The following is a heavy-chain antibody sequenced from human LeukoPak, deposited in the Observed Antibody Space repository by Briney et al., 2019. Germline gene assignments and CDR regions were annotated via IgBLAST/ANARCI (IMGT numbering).Heavy chain of an antibody. CDR3: AREAYPGSSWLRGLYYFDY. CDR2: INPNSGGT. V-gene: IGHV1-2*02. CDR1: GYAFTGYY. J-gene: IGHJ4*02. Sequence: GASVKVSCKASGYAFTGYYMHWVRQAPGQGLEWMGWINPNSGGTNYAQKFQGRVTMTGDTSISTAYMELSRLRSDDTAVYYCAREAYPGSSWLRGLYYFDYWGQGTLVTVSS. D-gene: IGHD6-13*01.